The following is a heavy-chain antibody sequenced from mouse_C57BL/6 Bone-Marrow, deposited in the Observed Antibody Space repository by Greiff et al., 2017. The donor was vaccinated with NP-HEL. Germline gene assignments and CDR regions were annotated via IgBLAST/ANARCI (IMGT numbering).Heavy chain of an antibody. D-gene: IGHD2-3*01. J-gene: IGHJ4*01. CDR2: ISSGGSYT. Sequence: EVKLMESGGDLVKPGGSLKLSCAASGFTFSSYGMSWVRQTPDKRLEWVATISSGGSYTYYPDSVKGRFTISRDNAKNTLYLQMSSLKSEDTAMYYCARHDGLYYAMDYWGQGTSVTVSS. CDR1: GFTFSSYG. CDR3: ARHDGLYYAMDY. V-gene: IGHV5-6*01.